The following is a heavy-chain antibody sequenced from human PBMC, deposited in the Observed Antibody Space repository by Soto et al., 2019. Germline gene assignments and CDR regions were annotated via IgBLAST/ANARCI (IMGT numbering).Heavy chain of an antibody. CDR2: IYPGDSDT. D-gene: IGHD6-13*01. J-gene: IGHJ6*02. Sequence: GESLKISCKGSGYSFTSYWIGWVRQMPGKGLEWMGIIYPGDSDTRYSPSFQGQVTISADKSISTAYLQWSSLKASDTAMYYCARSWYSSRWSRRYYYYGMDVWGQGTTVTVSS. CDR3: ARSWYSSRWSRRYYYYGMDV. CDR1: GYSFTSYW. V-gene: IGHV5-51*01.